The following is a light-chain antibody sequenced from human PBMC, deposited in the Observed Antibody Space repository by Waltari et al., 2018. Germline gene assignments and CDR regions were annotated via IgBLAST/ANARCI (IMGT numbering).Light chain of an antibody. CDR2: GAS. J-gene: IGKJ5*01. CDR3: QQRRDWPST. Sequence: DIVLTQAPAPLSFSPGERRNPSCRASQSIGNYLAWYQQKPGQAPRLLIYGASDSATGIPARFSGSGSETDFTLTSSSLEPEDFAVYYCQQRRDWPSTFGQGTRLEIK. CDR1: QSIGNY. V-gene: IGKV3-11*01.